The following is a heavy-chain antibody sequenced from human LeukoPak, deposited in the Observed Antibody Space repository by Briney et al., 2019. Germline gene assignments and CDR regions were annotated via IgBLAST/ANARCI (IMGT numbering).Heavy chain of an antibody. D-gene: IGHD2-15*01. J-gene: IGHJ4*02. CDR3: ARDVRRSGYCSGGSCYSRLGY. CDR2: INPNSGGT. Sequence: ASVKVSCKASGYTFTGYYMHWVRQAPGQGLEWMGWINPNSGGTNYAQKFQGRVTMTTDTSTSTAYMELRSLRSDDTAVYYCARDVRRSGYCSGGSCYSRLGYWGQGTLVTVSS. V-gene: IGHV1-2*02. CDR1: GYTFTGYY.